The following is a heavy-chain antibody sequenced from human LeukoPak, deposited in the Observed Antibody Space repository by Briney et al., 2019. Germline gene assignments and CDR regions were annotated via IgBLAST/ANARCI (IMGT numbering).Heavy chain of an antibody. V-gene: IGHV3-23*01. D-gene: IGHD3-22*01. Sequence: GGSLRLSCAASGFTFSSYAMSWVRQAPGKGLEWVSAISGSGGSTYYADSVKGRFTISRDNSKNTLYLQMNSLRAEDTAVYYCAKAVRAYYYDSSGRYYGMDVWGQGTTVTVSS. CDR3: AKAVRAYYYDSSGRYYGMDV. CDR1: GFTFSSYA. J-gene: IGHJ6*02. CDR2: ISGSGGST.